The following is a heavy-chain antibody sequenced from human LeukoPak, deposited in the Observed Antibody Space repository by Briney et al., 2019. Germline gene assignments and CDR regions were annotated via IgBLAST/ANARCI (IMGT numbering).Heavy chain of an antibody. V-gene: IGHV3-7*01. CDR3: ARGAYSSSGLNFDF. J-gene: IGHJ4*02. CDR2: IKLDGSEK. CDR1: GFTFGKYW. D-gene: IGHD6-6*01. Sequence: GGSLRLSCVASGFTFGKYWMSWVRQAPGKGLEWVANIKLDGSEKNYVDSVKGRFTISRDNTKNSLYLQMNSLRAEDTAVYYCARGAYSSSGLNFDFWGQGTLVTVSS.